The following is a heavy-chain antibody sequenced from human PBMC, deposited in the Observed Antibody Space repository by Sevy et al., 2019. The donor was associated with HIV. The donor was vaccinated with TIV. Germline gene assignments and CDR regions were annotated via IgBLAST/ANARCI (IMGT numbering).Heavy chain of an antibody. J-gene: IGHJ1*01. CDR1: GYIFSNYG. D-gene: IGHD1-26*01. Sequence: ASVKVSCRASGYIFSNYGMTWVRQAPGQGLEWLGWISRYTTNYAQKLQGRVTMTTDTSTSTVSMELRSLKSDDTAVYYCARAPSGSQGPGQYFQYWGQGTLVTVSS. V-gene: IGHV1-18*01. CDR2: ISRYTT. CDR3: ARAPSGSQGPGQYFQY.